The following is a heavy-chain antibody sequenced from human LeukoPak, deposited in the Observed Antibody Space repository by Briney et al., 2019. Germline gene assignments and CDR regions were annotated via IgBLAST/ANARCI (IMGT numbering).Heavy chain of an antibody. J-gene: IGHJ4*02. V-gene: IGHV4-34*01. D-gene: IGHD2-8*01. CDR2: IYYSGST. CDR3: ASPAMVYAQFDY. Sequence: ASETLSLTCAVYGGSFSGYYWSWIRQPPGKGLEWIGSIYYSGSTYYNPSLKSRVTISVDTSKNQFSLKLSSVTAADTAVYYCASPAMVYAQFDYWGQGTLVTVSS. CDR1: GGSFSGYY.